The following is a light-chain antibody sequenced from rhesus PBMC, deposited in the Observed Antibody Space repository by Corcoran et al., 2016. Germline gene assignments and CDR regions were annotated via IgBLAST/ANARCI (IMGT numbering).Light chain of an antibody. CDR3: QQYADPPFT. Sequence: DIQMTQSPSSLSASVGDKVTINCHASQGIRSWVAWYQQKPGKVPKPLIYYASNLHSGVPSRFSGSGSGTDYRLTISSLQPEDFATYYCQQYADPPFTVGPGTKLDIK. CDR1: QGIRSW. V-gene: IGKV1-19*01. J-gene: IGKJ3*01. CDR2: YAS.